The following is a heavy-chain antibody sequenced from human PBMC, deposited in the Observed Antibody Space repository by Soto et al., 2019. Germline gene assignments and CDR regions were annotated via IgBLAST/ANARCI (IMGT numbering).Heavy chain of an antibody. CDR3: ARDSGDSRSDWFDP. CDR2: IFFTGNI. V-gene: IGHV4-39*07. CDR1: GASLSRISYY. Sequence: SETLSLTCTVSGASLSRISYYWGWIRQPPGKGLEWVGSIFFTGNIYYNPSLKSRVTISVDTSKKQLSLKLTSVTAADTAVYYCARDSGDSRSDWFDPWGQGTLVTVSS. J-gene: IGHJ5*02. D-gene: IGHD3-10*01.